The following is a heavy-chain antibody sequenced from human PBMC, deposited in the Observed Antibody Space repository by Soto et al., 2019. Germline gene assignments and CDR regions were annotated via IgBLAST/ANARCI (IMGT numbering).Heavy chain of an antibody. J-gene: IGHJ4*02. D-gene: IGHD3-22*01. V-gene: IGHV5-10-1*01. CDR2: IDPSDSQT. CDR1: GYSFAGYW. Sequence: PGASLKISCKGSGYSFAGYWTTWVRQKPGKGLEWMGRIDPSDSQTYYSPSFRGHVTISATKSITTVFLQWSSLRASDTAMYYCARQIYDSDTGPNFQYYFDSWGQGTPVTVSS. CDR3: ARQIYDSDTGPNFQYYFDS.